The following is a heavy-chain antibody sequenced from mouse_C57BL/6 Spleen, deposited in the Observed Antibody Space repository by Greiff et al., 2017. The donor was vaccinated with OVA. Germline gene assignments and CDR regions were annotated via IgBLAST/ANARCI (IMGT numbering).Heavy chain of an antibody. V-gene: IGHV1-75*01. J-gene: IGHJ4*01. CDR1: GYTFTDYY. CDR3: ARFSDYYGIAMDY. Sequence: VKLQQSGPELVKPGASVKISCKASGYTFTDYYINWVKQRPGQGLEWIGWIFPGSGSTYYNEKFKGKATLTVDKSSSTAYMLLSSLTSEDSAVYFCARFSDYYGIAMDYWGQGTSVTVSS. D-gene: IGHD1-1*01. CDR2: IFPGSGST.